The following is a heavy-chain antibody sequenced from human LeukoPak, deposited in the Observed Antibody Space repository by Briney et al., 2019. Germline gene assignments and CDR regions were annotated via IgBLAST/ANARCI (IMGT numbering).Heavy chain of an antibody. Sequence: GGSLRLSCAAYGFTFSSYAMSWVRQAPGKGLEWVSAVSGSGGNTYYADSVKGRFTISRDNSKNTLSLQITSLRAEDSAVHYCAKVGPSGAWRTYFDSWGQGTLVNVSS. CDR2: VSGSGGNT. CDR1: GFTFSSYA. J-gene: IGHJ4*02. D-gene: IGHD3-16*01. V-gene: IGHV3-23*01. CDR3: AKVGPSGAWRTYFDS.